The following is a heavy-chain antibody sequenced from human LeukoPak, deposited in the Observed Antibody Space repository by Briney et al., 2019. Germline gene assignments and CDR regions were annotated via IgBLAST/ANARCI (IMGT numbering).Heavy chain of an antibody. V-gene: IGHV3-23*01. CDR1: GFTFSSYA. J-gene: IGHJ6*03. CDR2: ISGSGGST. Sequence: GGSLRLSCAASGFTFSSYAMSWVRQAPGKGLEWVSAISGSGGSTYYADSVKGRFTISRDNSKNTLDLQMNSRKPEGRAVYYCAKDDRGSGWSNWHYYYMDVWGKGTKVTVPS. CDR3: AKDDRGSGWSNWHYYYMDV. D-gene: IGHD6-19*01.